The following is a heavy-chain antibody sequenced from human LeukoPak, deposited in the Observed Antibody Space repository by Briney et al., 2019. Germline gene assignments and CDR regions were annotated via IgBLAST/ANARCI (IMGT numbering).Heavy chain of an antibody. CDR1: GFTFSSYA. CDR3: TRLNFDRGELYFDY. V-gene: IGHV3-23*01. J-gene: IGHJ4*02. CDR2: ISGSGGYT. Sequence: GGSLRLSCAVSGFTFSSYAIRWVRQAPGKGLEWVSTISGSGGYTYYADSVKGRFTISRDNSKNTLYLKMNSLKAEDTAVYYCTRLNFDRGELYFDYWGQGTLVTVSS. D-gene: IGHD3-9*01.